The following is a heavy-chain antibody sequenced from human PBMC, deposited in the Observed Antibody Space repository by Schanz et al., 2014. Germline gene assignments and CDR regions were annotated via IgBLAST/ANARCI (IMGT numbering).Heavy chain of an antibody. CDR1: GFSLDIFA. CDR3: AKSQGNSFDS. J-gene: IGHJ4*02. Sequence: EVHLLESGGGLVEPGGSLRLSCATSGFSLDIFAVSWVRQAPGKGLEWVSSFNDGGVNKYYADSVKGRFTISSDNSKSTLDLQMSSLRAEDTAVYYCAKSQGNSFDSWGQGTLVTVSS. V-gene: IGHV3-23*01. CDR2: FNDGGVNK.